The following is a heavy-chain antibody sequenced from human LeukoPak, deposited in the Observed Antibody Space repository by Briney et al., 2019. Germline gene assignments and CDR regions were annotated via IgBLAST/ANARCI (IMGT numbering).Heavy chain of an antibody. CDR2: ISSSSSYI. CDR1: GFTFSSYS. Sequence: PGGSLRLSCAASGFTFSSYSMNWVRQAPGKGLEWVSSISSSSSYIYYADSVKGRFTISRDNAKNSLYLQMNSLRAEDTAVYYCARGTYYYDSSDYFDYWGQGTLVTVSS. CDR3: ARGTYYYDSSDYFDY. J-gene: IGHJ4*02. D-gene: IGHD3-22*01. V-gene: IGHV3-21*01.